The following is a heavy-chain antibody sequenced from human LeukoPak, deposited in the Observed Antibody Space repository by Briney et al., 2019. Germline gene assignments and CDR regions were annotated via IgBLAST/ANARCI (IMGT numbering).Heavy chain of an antibody. J-gene: IGHJ4*02. CDR1: GFTFSTYA. Sequence: GGSLRLSCAASGFTFSTYAMHWVRQAPGKGLEWVAVISYDGSNKYYADSVKGRFTISRDNSKNTLYLQMNSLRAEDTAVYYCAKDPFDYWGQGTLVTVSS. CDR3: AKDPFDY. CDR2: ISYDGSNK. V-gene: IGHV3-30*04.